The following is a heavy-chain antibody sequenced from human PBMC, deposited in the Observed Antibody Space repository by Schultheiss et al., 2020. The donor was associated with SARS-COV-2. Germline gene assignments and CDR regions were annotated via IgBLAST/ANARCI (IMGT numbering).Heavy chain of an antibody. CDR1: GGSISSGYY. V-gene: IGHV4-61*02. J-gene: IGHJ4*02. Sequence: SETLSLTCTVSGGSISSGYYWGWIRQPAGKGLEWIGRIYTSGSTNYNPSLKSRVTMSVDTSKNQFSLKLSSVTAADTAVYYCASPKEWELAPFDYWGQGTLVTVSS. CDR3: ASPKEWELAPFDY. D-gene: IGHD1-26*01. CDR2: IYTSGST.